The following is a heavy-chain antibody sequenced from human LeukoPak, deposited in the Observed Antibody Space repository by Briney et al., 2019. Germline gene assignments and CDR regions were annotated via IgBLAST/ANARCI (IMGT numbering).Heavy chain of an antibody. Sequence: SETLSLTCAVSGGSFSGYYWSWIRQPPGKGLEWIGEINHSGTTNYNPSLKSRVTISLDTSKNQFSLKVNSVTAADTAVYYCARGDRYSASWPFDYWGQGTLVTVSS. CDR2: INHSGTT. CDR1: GGSFSGYY. CDR3: ARGDRYSASWPFDY. V-gene: IGHV4-34*01. J-gene: IGHJ4*02. D-gene: IGHD2-2*01.